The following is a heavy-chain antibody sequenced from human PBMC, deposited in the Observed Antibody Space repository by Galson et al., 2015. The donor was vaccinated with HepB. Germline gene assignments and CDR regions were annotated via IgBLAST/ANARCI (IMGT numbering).Heavy chain of an antibody. CDR2: INGRGSTR. CDR1: GFIFRHHA. CDR3: VKEGSWFGGDWFDP. V-gene: IGHV3-23*01. D-gene: IGHD3-3*01. Sequence: SLRLSCAGSGFIFRHHAMAWIRQAPGKGLEWVSGINGRGSTRSYSDAVKGRFSISRENSKDTVFLQMDNLRAVDTAVYYCVKEGSWFGGDWFDPWGQGALVTVS. J-gene: IGHJ5*02.